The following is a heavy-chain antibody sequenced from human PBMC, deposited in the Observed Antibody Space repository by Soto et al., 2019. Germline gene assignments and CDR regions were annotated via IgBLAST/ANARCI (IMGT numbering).Heavy chain of an antibody. CDR1: GGSISSGGYY. Sequence: PSETLSLTCTVSGGSISSGGYYWSWIRQHPGKGLEWIGYIYYSGSTYYNPSLKSRVTISVDTSKNQFSLKLSSVTAADTAVYYCARELFLVAATRWFDPWGQGTLVTVSS. CDR2: IYYSGST. CDR3: ARELFLVAATRWFDP. D-gene: IGHD2-15*01. V-gene: IGHV4-31*03. J-gene: IGHJ5*02.